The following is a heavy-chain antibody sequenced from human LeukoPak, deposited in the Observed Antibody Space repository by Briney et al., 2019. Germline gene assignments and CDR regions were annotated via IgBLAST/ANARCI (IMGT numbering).Heavy chain of an antibody. CDR3: AKDLGKDGWSYFVS. Sequence: QTGGSLRLSCAASGFTFSNYGMRWFRKAPGKGLEWVAHVRNDENNKYYVASVKGRFTISRDNSKSTLYLQMNSVRVEDRAVYFSAKDLGKDGWSYFVSWCQGTLVTVS. V-gene: IGHV3-30*02. J-gene: IGHJ4*02. CDR2: VRNDENNK. CDR1: GFTFSNYG. D-gene: IGHD5-24*01.